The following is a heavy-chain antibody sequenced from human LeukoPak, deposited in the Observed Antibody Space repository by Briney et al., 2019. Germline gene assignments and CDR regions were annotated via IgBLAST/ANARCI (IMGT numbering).Heavy chain of an antibody. Sequence: SETLSLTCAVYGGSFSGYYWSWIRQPPGKGLEWIGEINHSGSTNYNPSLKSRVTISVDTSKNQFSLKLSSVTAADTAVYYCARTSWYSSSWTPGYFDYWGQGTLVTVSS. J-gene: IGHJ4*02. CDR1: GGSFSGYY. D-gene: IGHD6-13*01. CDR2: INHSGST. V-gene: IGHV4-34*01. CDR3: ARTSWYSSSWTPGYFDY.